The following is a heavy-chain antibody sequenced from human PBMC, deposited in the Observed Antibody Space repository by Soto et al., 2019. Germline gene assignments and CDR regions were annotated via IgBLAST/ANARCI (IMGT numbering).Heavy chain of an antibody. V-gene: IGHV3-30*18. CDR2: ISYDGSNK. J-gene: IGHJ6*02. CDR3: AKDGGYDYYYYGMDV. D-gene: IGHD5-12*01. Sequence: QVQLVESGGGVVQPGRSLRLSCAASGFTFSSYGMHWVRQAPGKGLEWVAVISYDGSNKYYADSVKGRFTISRDNSKNTLYLQMNSLIAEDTAVYYCAKDGGYDYYYYGMDVWGQGTTVTVSS. CDR1: GFTFSSYG.